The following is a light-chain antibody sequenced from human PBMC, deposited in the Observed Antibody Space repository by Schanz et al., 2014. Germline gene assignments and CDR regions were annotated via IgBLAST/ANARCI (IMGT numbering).Light chain of an antibody. Sequence: EIVMTQSPATLSVSPGERATLSCRASQSVGSNLAWYQQKPGQAPRLLIYGASTRATGIPARFSGSGSGTDFTLTISSLEPEDFAVYYCQQRRSWPPGFGQGTRLEIK. J-gene: IGKJ5*01. CDR3: QQRRSWPPG. V-gene: IGKV3-11*01. CDR1: QSVGSN. CDR2: GAS.